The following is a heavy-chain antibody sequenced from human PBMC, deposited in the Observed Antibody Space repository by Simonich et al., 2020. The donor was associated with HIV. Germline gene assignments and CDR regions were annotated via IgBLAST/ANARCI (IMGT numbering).Heavy chain of an antibody. CDR1: GYSISSGYS. CDR2: IYHRWST. V-gene: IGHV4-38-2*01. D-gene: IGHD3-22*01. CDR3: ARVLYDSSGYYRYFDY. J-gene: IGHJ4*02. Sequence: QVQLQESGPGLVQPSETLSLTCAVSGYSISSGYSWGCIRQPPGKGLEWIGYIYHRWSTYYNPSLKSRVSISVDTSKNQVSLKLSSVTAADTAVYYCARVLYDSSGYYRYFDYWGQGTLVTVSS.